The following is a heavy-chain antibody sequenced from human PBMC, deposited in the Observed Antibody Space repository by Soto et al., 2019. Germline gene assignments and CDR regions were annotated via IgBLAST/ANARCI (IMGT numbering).Heavy chain of an antibody. Sequence: QVQLVQSGAEVKKPGSSVKVSCKTSGDIFSGYSISWVRQAPGQGLEWMGGIIPIFGTTNYAQRFHGRVTITADKSTSTVYIELYSLKSEDTAVYYCARDLGSGYDPGDYWGQVTMVTVSS. J-gene: IGHJ4*02. D-gene: IGHD5-12*01. CDR3: ARDLGSGYDPGDY. V-gene: IGHV1-69*14. CDR2: IIPIFGTT. CDR1: GDIFSGYS.